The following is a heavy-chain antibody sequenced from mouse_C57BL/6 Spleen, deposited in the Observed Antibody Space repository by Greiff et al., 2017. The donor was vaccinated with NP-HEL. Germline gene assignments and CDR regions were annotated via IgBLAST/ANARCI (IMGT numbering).Heavy chain of an antibody. CDR2: IDPETGGT. CDR1: GYTFTDYE. J-gene: IGHJ3*01. V-gene: IGHV1-15*01. D-gene: IGHD2-1*01. Sequence: VQLQQSGAELVRPGASVTLSCKASGYTFTDYEMHWVKQTPVHGLEWIGAIDPETGGTDYNQKFKGKAILTADKSSSTAYMELRSLASEDSAVYYCTRDGKCFSWFAYWGPGTLVTVSA. CDR3: TRDGKCFSWFAY.